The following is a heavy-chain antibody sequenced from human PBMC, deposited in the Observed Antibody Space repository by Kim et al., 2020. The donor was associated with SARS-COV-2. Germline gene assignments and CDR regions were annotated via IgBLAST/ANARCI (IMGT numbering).Heavy chain of an antibody. CDR1: GGSFSGYY. D-gene: IGHD4-17*01. J-gene: IGHJ6*02. CDR2: INHSGST. Sequence: SETLSLTCAVYGGSFSGYYWSWIRQPPGKGLEWIGEINHSGSTNYNPSLKSRVTISVDTSTNQFSLKLSSVTAADTAVYYSARGSTVTTKNKYFYYGMDVWGQGTTVTVSS. V-gene: IGHV4-34*01. CDR3: ARGSTVTTKNKYFYYGMDV.